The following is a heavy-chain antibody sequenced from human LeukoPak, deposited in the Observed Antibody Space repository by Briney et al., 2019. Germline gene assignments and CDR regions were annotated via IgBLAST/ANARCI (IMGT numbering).Heavy chain of an antibody. CDR2: ISSRSSYI. CDR1: GFTFSSYS. D-gene: IGHD4-23*01. V-gene: IGHV3-21*01. J-gene: IGHJ4*02. Sequence: PGGSLRLSCAASGFTFSSYSMNWVRQAPGKGLEWVSSISSRSSYIYYADSVKGRFTISRDNAKNSLYLQMNSLRAEDTAVYYCARDLAVTRDYWGQGTLVTVSS. CDR3: ARDLAVTRDY.